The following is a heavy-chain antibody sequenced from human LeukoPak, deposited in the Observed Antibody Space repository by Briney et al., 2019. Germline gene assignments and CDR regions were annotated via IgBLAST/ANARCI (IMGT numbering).Heavy chain of an antibody. D-gene: IGHD3-22*01. Sequence: ASVKVSCKASGYTFTGYYMHWVRQAPGQGLEWMGRINPNSGGTNYAQKFQGRVTMTRDTSISTAYMELSRLRSDDTAVYYCARDMYYYDSSGYYLDYWGQGTLATVSS. CDR1: GYTFTGYY. CDR2: INPNSGGT. CDR3: ARDMYYYDSSGYYLDY. V-gene: IGHV1-2*06. J-gene: IGHJ4*02.